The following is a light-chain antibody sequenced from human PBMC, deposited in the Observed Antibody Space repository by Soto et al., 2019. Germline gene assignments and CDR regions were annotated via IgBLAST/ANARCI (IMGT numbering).Light chain of an antibody. CDR3: QQYNNGPPIT. Sequence: EMLITQSPASLSLSPGDGATLSCRASQSVSSNLAWYQQKPGRTPRLLIYGASTRATGIPARFSGSGSGTEFTLTISSLQSEDFAVYYCQQYNNGPPITFGQGTRLEIK. CDR1: QSVSSN. J-gene: IGKJ5*01. CDR2: GAS. V-gene: IGKV3-15*01.